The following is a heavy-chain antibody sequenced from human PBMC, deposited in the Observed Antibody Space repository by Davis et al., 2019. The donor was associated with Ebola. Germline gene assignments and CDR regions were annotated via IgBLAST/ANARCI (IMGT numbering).Heavy chain of an antibody. CDR3: ARGDTGSSGYYRFYH. Sequence: GESLKISCAASGFTFSTYAMNWVRQAPGKGLEWVAVIWYDGSNQYYADSVKGRFTISRDNSKDTLYLQMNSLRAEDTAVYYCARGDTGSSGYYRFYHWGQGTLVTVSS. CDR1: GFTFSTYA. D-gene: IGHD3-22*01. V-gene: IGHV3-33*01. CDR2: IWYDGSNQ. J-gene: IGHJ1*01.